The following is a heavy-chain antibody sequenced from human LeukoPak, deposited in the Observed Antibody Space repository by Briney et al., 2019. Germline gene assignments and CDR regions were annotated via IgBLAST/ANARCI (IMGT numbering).Heavy chain of an antibody. D-gene: IGHD5-12*01. CDR1: GGTFSSYA. CDR3: ARSGYDRNYYYYGMDV. CDR2: IIPIFGTA. J-gene: IGHJ6*02. V-gene: IGHV1-69*01. Sequence: ASVKVSCKASGGTFSSYAISWVRQAPGQGLEWMGGIIPIFGTANYAQEFQGRVTITADESTSTAYMELSSLRSEDTAVYYCARSGYDRNYYYYGMDVWGQGTTVTVSS.